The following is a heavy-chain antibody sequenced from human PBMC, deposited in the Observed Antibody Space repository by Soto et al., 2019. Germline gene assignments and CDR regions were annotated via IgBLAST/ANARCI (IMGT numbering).Heavy chain of an antibody. CDR3: ARHPRDDYNYGGSGIFDY. V-gene: IGHV4-39*01. CDR2: MYYSGSS. J-gene: IGHJ4*02. CDR1: GGSISSRTFW. D-gene: IGHD4-4*01. Sequence: QLQLQESGPGLVKPSETLSLTCSVSGGSISSRTFWWAWIRQPPGKGLEWIGDMYYSGSSYSSPSLKGRATLSVDPSKNQLSLKLNSVTAADTAVYYCARHPRDDYNYGGSGIFDYWGQGTLVTVSS.